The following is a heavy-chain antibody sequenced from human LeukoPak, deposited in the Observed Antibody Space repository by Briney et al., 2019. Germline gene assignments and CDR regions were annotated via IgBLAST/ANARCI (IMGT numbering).Heavy chain of an antibody. Sequence: SETLSLTCTVSDDSISNYYWSWIRQPPGKGLEWIGYIYYSGNTYYNPSLKSRVTLSVDTSKSQFSLRLNSVTAADTAVYYCARQIIRGQYLIHFDYWSQGTLVTVSS. V-gene: IGHV4-59*08. CDR1: DDSISNYY. D-gene: IGHD1-26*01. CDR3: ARQIIRGQYLIHFDY. CDR2: IYYSGNT. J-gene: IGHJ4*02.